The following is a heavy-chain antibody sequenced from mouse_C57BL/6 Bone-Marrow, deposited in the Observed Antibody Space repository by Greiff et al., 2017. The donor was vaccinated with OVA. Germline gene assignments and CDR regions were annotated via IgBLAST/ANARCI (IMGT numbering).Heavy chain of an antibody. CDR3: TPNWFWFAD. V-gene: IGHV14-4*01. CDR1: GFNIKDDY. D-gene: IGHD4-1*02. CDR2: IDPENGDT. J-gene: IGHJ3*01. Sequence: VQLQQSGAELVRPGASVTLSCTASGFNIKDDYMHWVKQRPEQGLEWLGWIDPENGDTEYASKFQGKATITADTSSNTAYLQLSSLTSEDTAVDYCTPNWFWFADWGQGTRVTVSA.